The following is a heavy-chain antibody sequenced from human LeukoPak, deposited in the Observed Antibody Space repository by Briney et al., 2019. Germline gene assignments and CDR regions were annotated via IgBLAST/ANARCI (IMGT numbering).Heavy chain of an antibody. CDR2: IYYSGST. CDR1: GGSISSSSYY. Sequence: SETLSLTCTVSGGSISSSSYYWGWIRQPPGKGLEWIGSIYYSGSTYYNPSLKSRVTISVDTSKNQFSLKLSSVTAADTAVYYCARQISSGWYQYFQHWGQGTLVTVSS. J-gene: IGHJ1*01. CDR3: ARQISSGWYQYFQH. V-gene: IGHV4-39*01. D-gene: IGHD6-19*01.